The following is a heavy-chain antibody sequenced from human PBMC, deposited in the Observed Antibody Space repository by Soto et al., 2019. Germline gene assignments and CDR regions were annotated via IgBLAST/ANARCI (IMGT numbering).Heavy chain of an antibody. J-gene: IGHJ4*02. CDR3: AKDRGYSGYDSLDY. V-gene: IGHV4-38-2*02. CDR2: IYHSGST. CDR1: GYSISSGYY. Sequence: SETLSLTCAVSGYSISSGYYWGWIRQPPGKGLEWIGSIYHSGSTYYNPSLKSRVTISVDTSKNQFSLKLSSVTAADTAVYYCAKDRGYSGYDSLDYWGQGTLVTVS. D-gene: IGHD5-12*01.